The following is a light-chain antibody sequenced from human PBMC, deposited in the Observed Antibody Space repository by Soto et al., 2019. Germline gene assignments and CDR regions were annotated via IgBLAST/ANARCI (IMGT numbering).Light chain of an antibody. Sequence: DIQMTQSPPTLSASVGDRVTITCRASQSVRSWLAWYQQKPGKAPKLLIYETSSLGSGVPSRFSGSGSGTEFTLTISSLQPDDFATYFCQHYNSYPITFGPGNKVDIK. J-gene: IGKJ3*01. V-gene: IGKV1-5*03. CDR3: QHYNSYPIT. CDR1: QSVRSW. CDR2: ETS.